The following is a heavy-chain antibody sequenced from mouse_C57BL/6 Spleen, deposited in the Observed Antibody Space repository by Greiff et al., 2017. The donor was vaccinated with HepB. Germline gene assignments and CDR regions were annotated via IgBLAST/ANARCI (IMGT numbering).Heavy chain of an antibody. CDR1: GFTFSDYG. Sequence: EVQLQESGGGLVQPGGSLKLSCAASGFTFSDYGMAWVRQAPRKGPEWVAFISNLAYSIYYADTVTGRFTISRENAKNTLYLEMSSLRSEDTAMYYCARHGGKETWFAYWGQGTLVTVSA. J-gene: IGHJ3*01. D-gene: IGHD1-1*02. CDR2: ISNLAYSI. CDR3: ARHGGKETWFAY. V-gene: IGHV5-15*01.